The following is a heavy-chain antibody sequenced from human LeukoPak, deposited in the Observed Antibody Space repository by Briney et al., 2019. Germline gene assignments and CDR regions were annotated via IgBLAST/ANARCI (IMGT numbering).Heavy chain of an antibody. D-gene: IGHD6-6*01. V-gene: IGHV3-48*04. J-gene: IGHJ4*02. CDR3: VRTFGSSGVDY. CDR2: ISSSSSTI. CDR1: GFTFSSYS. Sequence: GSLSISCAASGFTFSSYSMNWVRQAPGKGLEWVSYISSSSSTIYYADSVKGRFTISRDNAKNSLYLQMNSLRAEDTAVYYCVRTFGSSGVDYWGQGTLVTVSS.